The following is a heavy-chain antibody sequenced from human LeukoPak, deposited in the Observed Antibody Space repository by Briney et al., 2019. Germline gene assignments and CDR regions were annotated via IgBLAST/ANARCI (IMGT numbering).Heavy chain of an antibody. CDR2: IYTSGST. CDR1: GGSITSGSYY. CDR3: ARSDSSGYYAFDI. D-gene: IGHD3-22*01. J-gene: IGHJ3*02. Sequence: PSQTLSLTCTVSGGSITSGSYYWSWTRQPAGKGLEWIGRIYTSGSTNYNPSLKSRATISVDTSKNQFSLKLSSVTAADTAVYFCARSDSSGYYAFDIWGQGAMVTASS. V-gene: IGHV4-61*02.